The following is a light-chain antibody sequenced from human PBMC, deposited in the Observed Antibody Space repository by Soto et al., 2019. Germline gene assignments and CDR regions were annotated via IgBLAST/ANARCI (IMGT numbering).Light chain of an antibody. CDR1: SSDVGGYNY. Sequence: QSVLTQPPSASGSPGQSVTISCTGTSSDVGGYNYVSWYRQHPGEAPKLMIYEVSKRPSGVPDRFSGFKSGNTASLTVSGLQAEDEADYYCSSYAGSNNVIFGGGTKVTVL. J-gene: IGLJ2*01. CDR3: SSYAGSNNVI. V-gene: IGLV2-8*01. CDR2: EVS.